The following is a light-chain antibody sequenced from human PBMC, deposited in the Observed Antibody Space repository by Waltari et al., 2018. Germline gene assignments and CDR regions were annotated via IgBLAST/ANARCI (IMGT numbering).Light chain of an antibody. V-gene: IGKV3-15*01. CDR3: QQYNNWPRT. J-gene: IGKJ1*01. CDR2: GAS. CDR1: QSISTN. Sequence: EKVMTQSPATLSVSPGERATLSCRASQSISTNLAGYQQKPGQAPRLLIYGASTRATGIPAMFSGSGSGTEFTLSISSLQSEDFAIYYCQQYNNWPRTFGQGTKVEIK.